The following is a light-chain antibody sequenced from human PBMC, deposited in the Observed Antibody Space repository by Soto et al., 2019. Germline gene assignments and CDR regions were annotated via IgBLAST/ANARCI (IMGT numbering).Light chain of an antibody. CDR3: NSYTTSGTVV. V-gene: IGLV2-14*03. Sequence: QSALTQPASVSGWPGQSITISCTGGSSDVGGHIYVSWYQHSPGKAPKLLIYDVTNRPSGVSNRFSGSKSGNTASLTISGLQAEDEADYYCNSYTTSGTVVFGGGTQLTVL. CDR1: SSDVGGHIY. J-gene: IGLJ3*02. CDR2: DVT.